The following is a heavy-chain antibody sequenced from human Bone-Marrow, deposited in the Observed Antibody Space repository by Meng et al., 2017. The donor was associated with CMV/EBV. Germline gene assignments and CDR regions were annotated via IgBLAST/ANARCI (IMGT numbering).Heavy chain of an antibody. J-gene: IGHJ4*02. CDR2: IWYDGSNK. D-gene: IGHD5-24*01. V-gene: IGHV3-33*01. CDR3: ARDVGMATQRIDY. Sequence: CAASGFTFSSYGMHWVRQAPGKGLEWVAVIWYDGSNKYYADSVKGRFTISRDNSKNTLYLQMNSLRAEDTAVYYCARDVGMATQRIDYWGQGTLVTVSS. CDR1: GFTFSSYG.